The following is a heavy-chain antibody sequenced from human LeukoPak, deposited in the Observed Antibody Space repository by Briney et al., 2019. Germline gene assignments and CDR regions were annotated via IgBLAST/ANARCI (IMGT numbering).Heavy chain of an antibody. CDR2: IRSKTDGGTT. CDR3: TRYASGWY. V-gene: IGHV3-15*01. CDR1: GFTFSNAW. J-gene: IGHJ4*02. D-gene: IGHD6-19*01. Sequence: GGSLRLSCAASGFTFSNAWMSWGRQAPGKGLEWVGRIRSKTDGGTTDYAAPVKGRFTISRDDSKNTLYLEINSLKTEDTAVYYCTRYASGWYWGQGTLVTVSS.